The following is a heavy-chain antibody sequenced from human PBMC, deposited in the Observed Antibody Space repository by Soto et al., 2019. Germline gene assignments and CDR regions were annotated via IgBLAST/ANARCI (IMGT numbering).Heavy chain of an antibody. J-gene: IGHJ2*01. V-gene: IGHV4-34*01. CDR3: ARGNSSSWYWYFDL. Sequence: SETLSLTCAVYGGSFSGYYWSWIRQPPGKGLEWIGEINHSGSTNYNPSLKSRVTISVDTSKNQFSLKRSSVTAADTAVYYCARGNSSSWYWYFDLWGRGTLVTVSS. CDR2: INHSGST. D-gene: IGHD6-13*01. CDR1: GGSFSGYY.